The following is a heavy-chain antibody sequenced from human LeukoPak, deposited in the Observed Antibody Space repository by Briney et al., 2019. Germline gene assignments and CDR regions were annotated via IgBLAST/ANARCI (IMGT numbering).Heavy chain of an antibody. CDR1: GGSFSGYY. V-gene: IGHV4-34*01. Sequence: SETLSLTCAVYGGSFSGYYWSWIRQPPGKGLEWIGEINHSGSTNYNPSLKSRVTISVDTSKNQFSLKLSSVTAADTAVYYCARAPFMITFGGVIVRNRGGWFDPWGQGTLVTVSS. J-gene: IGHJ5*02. CDR3: ARAPFMITFGGVIVRNRGGWFDP. D-gene: IGHD3-16*02. CDR2: INHSGST.